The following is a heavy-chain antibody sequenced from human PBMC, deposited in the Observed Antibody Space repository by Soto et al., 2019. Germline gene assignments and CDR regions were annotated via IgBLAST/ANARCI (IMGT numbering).Heavy chain of an antibody. CDR2: IWYDGSNK. CDR3: ARDGLGGGIAARRYYYGMDV. Sequence: QVQLVESGGGVVQPGRSLRLSCAASGFTFSSYGMHWVRQAPGKGLEWVAVIWYDGSNKYYADSVKGRFTISRDNSKNTLYLQMNSLRAEDTAVYYCARDGLGGGIAARRYYYGMDVWGQGTTGTVSS. D-gene: IGHD6-6*01. V-gene: IGHV3-33*01. J-gene: IGHJ6*02. CDR1: GFTFSSYG.